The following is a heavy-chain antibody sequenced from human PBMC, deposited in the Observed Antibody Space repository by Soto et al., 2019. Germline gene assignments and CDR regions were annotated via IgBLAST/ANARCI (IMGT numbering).Heavy chain of an antibody. Sequence: EVQLVESGGGLVQPGGSLRLSCAASGFTFSSYWMHWVRQAPGKGLVWVARIHSDGSTTNYADSVKGRFTISRDNAKNTLYLQMNSLRAEDTAVYYCASFSRGYSYGWVQGTLVTVSS. D-gene: IGHD5-18*01. V-gene: IGHV3-74*01. J-gene: IGHJ4*02. CDR3: ASFSRGYSYG. CDR1: GFTFSSYW. CDR2: IHSDGSTT.